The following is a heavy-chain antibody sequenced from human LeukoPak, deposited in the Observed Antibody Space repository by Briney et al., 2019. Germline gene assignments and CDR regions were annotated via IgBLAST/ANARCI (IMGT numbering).Heavy chain of an antibody. Sequence: GGSLRLSCVASEFTFSNFWMSWVRQAPGKGLEWVSVIYSGGSTYYADYVKGRFTISRDNSKNTLYLQMNSLRAEDTAVYYCAKEDRDGVMAFDYWGQGTLVTVSS. CDR3: AKEDRDGVMAFDY. CDR2: IYSGGST. V-gene: IGHV3-23*03. J-gene: IGHJ4*02. CDR1: EFTFSNFW. D-gene: IGHD2-8*01.